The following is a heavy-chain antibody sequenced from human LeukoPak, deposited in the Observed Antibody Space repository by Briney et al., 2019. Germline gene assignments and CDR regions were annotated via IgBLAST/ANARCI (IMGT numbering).Heavy chain of an antibody. CDR2: ISGSGGST. J-gene: IGHJ4*02. D-gene: IGHD6-13*01. V-gene: IGHV3-23*01. Sequence: GGSLRLSCSASGFTFSSYAMSWVRQAPGKGLEWVSAISGSGGSTYYADSVKGRFTISRDNSKNTLYLQMNSLRAEDTAVYYCAKVRGYSSSWYTDYWGQGTLVTVSS. CDR3: AKVRGYSSSWYTDY. CDR1: GFTFSSYA.